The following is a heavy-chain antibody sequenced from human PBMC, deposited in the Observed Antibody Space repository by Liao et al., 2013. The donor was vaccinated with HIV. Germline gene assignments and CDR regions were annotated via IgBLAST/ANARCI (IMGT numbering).Heavy chain of an antibody. CDR3: TRDHYALPFDI. CDR2: IYSNGLT. J-gene: IGHJ4*02. D-gene: IGHD2-2*01. V-gene: IGHV4-4*07. Sequence: QVQLQESGPGLVKPSETLSLTCTVSGGSISSYYWSWIRQPAGKGLEWIGRIYSNGLTNYNTSMKSRVTISLDTSKNQFSLRLRSVTAADTAVYYCTRDHYALPFDIWGQGTQVTVSS. CDR1: GGSISSYY.